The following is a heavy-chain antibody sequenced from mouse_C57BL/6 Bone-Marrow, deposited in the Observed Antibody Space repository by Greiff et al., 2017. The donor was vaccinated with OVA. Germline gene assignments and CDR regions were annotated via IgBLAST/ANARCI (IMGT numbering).Heavy chain of an antibody. CDR1: GYAFSSYW. CDR2: VYPGDGDT. D-gene: IGHD3-2*02. V-gene: IGHV1-80*01. CDR3: ARRAAQKTWFAY. J-gene: IGHJ3*01. Sequence: QVQLQQSGAELVKPGASVKISCKASGYAFSSYWMNWVKQRPGKGLEWIGQVYPGDGDTKYNGKFKGKATLTADKSSSTAYMQLSSLTSEDSAVYFCARRAAQKTWFAYWGQGTLVTVSA.